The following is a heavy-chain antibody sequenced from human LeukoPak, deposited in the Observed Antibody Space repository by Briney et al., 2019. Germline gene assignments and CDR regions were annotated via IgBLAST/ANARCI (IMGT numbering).Heavy chain of an antibody. V-gene: IGHV4-39*07. CDR3: ARVVHGYSSGRVALDI. D-gene: IGHD6-19*01. J-gene: IGHJ3*02. CDR2: IYYSGST. Sequence: PSETLSLTCTVSGGSISSSSYYWGWIRQPPGKGLEWIGSIYYSGSTYYNPSLESRVTISVDTSKNQFSLKLSSVTAADTAVYYCARVVHGYSSGRVALDIWGQGTMVTVSS. CDR1: GGSISSSSYY.